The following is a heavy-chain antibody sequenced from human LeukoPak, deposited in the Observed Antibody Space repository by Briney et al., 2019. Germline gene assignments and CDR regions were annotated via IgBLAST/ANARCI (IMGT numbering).Heavy chain of an antibody. CDR1: GFTFSSYE. CDR2: ISSSGSTI. D-gene: IGHD3-10*01. CDR3: AIRAGVWFGELLSDY. V-gene: IGHV3-48*03. J-gene: IGHJ4*02. Sequence: GGSLRLSCAASGFTFSSYEMNWVRQAPGKGLEWVSYISSSGSTIYYADSVKGRFTISRDNAKNSLYLQMNSLRAEDTAVYYCAIRAGVWFGELLSDYWGQGTLVTVSS.